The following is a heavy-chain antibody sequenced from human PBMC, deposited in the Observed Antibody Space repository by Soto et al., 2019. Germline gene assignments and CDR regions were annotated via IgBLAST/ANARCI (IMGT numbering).Heavy chain of an antibody. D-gene: IGHD2-8*01. CDR3: AKDADCTIGVCFDY. CDR1: GFTFSNDW. V-gene: IGHV3-7*01. Sequence: GGSLRLSCETSGFTFSNDWMTWVRQTPGKGLEWLTNINQDGSRKYYADSVKGRFTVSRDNAKNSLYLQMNSLRAEDTAVYFCAKDADCTIGVCFDYWRRGTLVTVSS. J-gene: IGHJ4*02. CDR2: INQDGSRK.